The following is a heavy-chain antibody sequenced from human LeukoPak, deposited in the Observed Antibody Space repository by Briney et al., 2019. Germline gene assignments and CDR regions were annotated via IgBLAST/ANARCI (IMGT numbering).Heavy chain of an antibody. CDR2: ISAYNGNT. J-gene: IGHJ4*02. V-gene: IGHV1-18*01. CDR3: ARRRARGVVDY. D-gene: IGHD3-10*01. CDR1: GYTFTSYG. Sequence: ASVKVSFKASGYTFTSYGISWVRQAPGQGVEWMGWISAYNGNTNYAQKFQGRVTMTTDTSTNTAYMELRSLRPDDTAVHYCARRRARGVVDYWRQGTLVTVS.